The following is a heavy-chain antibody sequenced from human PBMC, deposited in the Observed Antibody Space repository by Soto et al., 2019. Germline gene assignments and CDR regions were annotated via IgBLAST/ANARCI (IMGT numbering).Heavy chain of an antibody. J-gene: IGHJ5*02. V-gene: IGHV2-70*11. D-gene: IGHD4-17*01. CDR2: IDWDDDK. CDR1: GFSLSTSGMC. Sequence: SGPTLVNPTQTLTLTCTFSGFSLSTSGMCVSWIRQPPGKALEWLARIDWDDDKYYSTSLKTRLTISKDTSKNQVVLTMTNMDPLDTATYYCARFTTVTKGGGLIVSWGQGTLATVSS. CDR3: ARFTTVTKGGGLIVS.